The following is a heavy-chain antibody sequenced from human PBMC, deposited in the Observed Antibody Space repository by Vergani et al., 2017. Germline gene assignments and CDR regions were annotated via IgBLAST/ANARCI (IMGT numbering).Heavy chain of an antibody. V-gene: IGHV4-39*01. CDR2: IYYSGST. Sequence: QVQLQESGPGLVKPSETLSLTCTVSNDSVSNTFYYWGWLRQTPGKGLEWIGSIYYSGSTYYNPSLKSRVPISVDTSKNQFSLKLSSVTAADTAVYYCARRIQQLVRPSNSFDYWGQGTLVTVSS. D-gene: IGHD6-13*01. J-gene: IGHJ4*02. CDR3: ARRIQQLVRPSNSFDY. CDR1: NDSVSNTFYY.